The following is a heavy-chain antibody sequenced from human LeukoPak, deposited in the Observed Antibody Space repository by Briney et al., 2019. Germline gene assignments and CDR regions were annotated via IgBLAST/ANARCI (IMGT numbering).Heavy chain of an antibody. Sequence: PSETLSLTCTVSGGSISSYYWSWFRQPQGKGLEWIGYIYYSGSTNYNPSLKSRVTISVDTSKNQFSLKLSSVTAADTAVYYCARERRGYSYGYGLFDYWGQGTLVTVSS. V-gene: IGHV4-59*01. D-gene: IGHD5-18*01. CDR2: IYYSGST. J-gene: IGHJ4*02. CDR3: ARERRGYSYGYGLFDY. CDR1: GGSISSYY.